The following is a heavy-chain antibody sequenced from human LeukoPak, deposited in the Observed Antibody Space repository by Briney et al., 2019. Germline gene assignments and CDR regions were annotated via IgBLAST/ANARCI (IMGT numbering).Heavy chain of an antibody. V-gene: IGHV4-59*01. CDR1: GGSISSYY. J-gene: IGHJ3*02. Sequence: SETLSLTCTVSGGSISSYYWSWIRQPPGKGLEWIGYIYYSGSTNYNPSLKSRVTISVDTSKNQFSLKLSSVTAADTAVYYCARAHKTDPSSFDIWGQGKMVTVSS. CDR2: IYYSGST. CDR3: ARAHKTDPSSFDI.